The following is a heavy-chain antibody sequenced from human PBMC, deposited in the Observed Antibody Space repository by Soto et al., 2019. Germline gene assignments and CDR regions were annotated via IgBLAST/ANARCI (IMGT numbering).Heavy chain of an antibody. CDR1: GFTFSSYA. CDR3: APDSSGWYPFDY. V-gene: IGHV3-23*01. D-gene: IGHD6-19*01. J-gene: IGHJ4*01. CDR2: ISGSGGST. Sequence: GGSLRLSCEASGFTFSSYAMSWVRQAPGKGLEWVSAISGSGGSTYYADSVKGQFTISRDNSKNTLYLQMNSLRAEDTAVYYCAPDSSGWYPFDYWGQVTLVTFSS.